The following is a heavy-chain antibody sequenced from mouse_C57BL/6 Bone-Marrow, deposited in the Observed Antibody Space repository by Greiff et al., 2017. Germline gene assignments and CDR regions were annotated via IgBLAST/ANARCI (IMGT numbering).Heavy chain of an antibody. CDR2: IYPGDGDT. V-gene: IGHV1-82*01. CDR1: GYAFSSSW. Sequence: QVQLQQSGPELVKPGASVKISCKASGYAFSSSWMNWVKQRPGKGLEWIGRIYPGDGDTNYNGKFKGKATLTADKSSSTAYMQLSSLTSEDSAVYFCARSRGYDGYYVVFAYWGQGTLVTVSA. CDR3: ARSRGYDGYYVVFAY. J-gene: IGHJ3*01. D-gene: IGHD2-3*01.